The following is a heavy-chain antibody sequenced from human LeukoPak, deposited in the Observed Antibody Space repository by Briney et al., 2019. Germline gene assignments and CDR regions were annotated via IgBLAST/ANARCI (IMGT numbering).Heavy chain of an antibody. D-gene: IGHD2-2*01. CDR2: IYYTGTT. Sequence: SETLSLTCTVGGGSLSGHYWGWIRQPPGKGLELVGHIYYTGTTFYNPSLNSRVTITLDTSRNQFSLRLTSVVAADTAVYYCARFSWGCSTASCYLTNWGQGALVTVSS. CDR1: GGSLSGHY. J-gene: IGHJ4*02. CDR3: ARFSWGCSTASCYLTN. V-gene: IGHV4-59*11.